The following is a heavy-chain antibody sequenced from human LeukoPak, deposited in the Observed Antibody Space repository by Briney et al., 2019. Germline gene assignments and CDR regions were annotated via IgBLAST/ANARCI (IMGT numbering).Heavy chain of an antibody. D-gene: IGHD5-18*01. CDR1: GGSISSYY. CDR3: ARAFGYSYGSYFDY. CDR2: IYYSGST. Sequence: SETLSLTCTVSGGSISSYYWSWIRQPAGKGLEWIGYIYYSGSTNYNPSLKSRVTISVDTSKNQFSLKLSSVTAADTAVYYCARAFGYSYGSYFDYWGQGTLVTVSS. J-gene: IGHJ4*02. V-gene: IGHV4-59*01.